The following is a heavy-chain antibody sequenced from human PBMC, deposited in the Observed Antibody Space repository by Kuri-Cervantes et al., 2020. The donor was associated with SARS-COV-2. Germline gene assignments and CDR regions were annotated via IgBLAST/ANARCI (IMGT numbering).Heavy chain of an antibody. Sequence: GESLKISCAASGFTFSSYAMSWVRQAPGKGLEWVSAISGSGGSTYYADSVKGRFTISRDNSKNTLYLQMNSLRAEDTAVHYCAKDLCSSTSCSTYDAFDIWGQGTMVTVSS. CDR1: GFTFSSYA. D-gene: IGHD2-2*01. CDR3: AKDLCSSTSCSTYDAFDI. V-gene: IGHV3-23*01. CDR2: ISGSGGST. J-gene: IGHJ3*02.